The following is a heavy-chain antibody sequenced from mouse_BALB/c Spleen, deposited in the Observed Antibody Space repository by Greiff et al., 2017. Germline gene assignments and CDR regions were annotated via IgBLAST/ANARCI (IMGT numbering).Heavy chain of an antibody. V-gene: IGHV1-82*01. Sequence: VMLVESGPELVKPGASVKISCKASGYAFSSSWMNWVKQRPGQGLEWIGRIYPGDGDTNYNGKFKGKATLTADKSSSTAYMQLSSLTSVDSAVYFCARAYYGSSPFAYWGQGTLVTVSA. CDR3: ARAYYGSSPFAY. D-gene: IGHD1-1*01. CDR1: GYAFSSSW. J-gene: IGHJ3*01. CDR2: IYPGDGDT.